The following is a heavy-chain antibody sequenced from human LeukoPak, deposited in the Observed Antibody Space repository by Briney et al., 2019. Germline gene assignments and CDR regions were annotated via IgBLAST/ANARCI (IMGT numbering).Heavy chain of an antibody. CDR1: GFTFRSFS. V-gene: IGHV3-53*04. Sequence: GGSLRLSCAASGFTFRSFSMNWVRQAPGKGLEWVSVIYSGGSTYYADSVKGRFTISRHNSKNTLYLQMNSLRAEDTAVYYCARDLPSPDYYDSSGYSSWGQGTLVTVSS. D-gene: IGHD3-22*01. CDR3: ARDLPSPDYYDSSGYSS. CDR2: IYSGGST. J-gene: IGHJ5*02.